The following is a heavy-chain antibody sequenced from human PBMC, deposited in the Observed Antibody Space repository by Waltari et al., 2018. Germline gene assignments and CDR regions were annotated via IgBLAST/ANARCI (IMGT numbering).Heavy chain of an antibody. Sequence: QVQLVQSGAEVKKPGASVTVSCKASGYTFTGYYMHWVRQAPGQGLEWMGRINPNSGGTNYAQKFQGRVTMTRDTSISTAYMELSRLRSDDTAVYYCARDQSKLPVVGRTSGAVDYLGQGTLVTVSS. D-gene: IGHD1-26*01. CDR2: INPNSGGT. CDR1: GYTFTGYY. V-gene: IGHV1-2*06. CDR3: ARDQSKLPVVGRTSGAVDY. J-gene: IGHJ4*02.